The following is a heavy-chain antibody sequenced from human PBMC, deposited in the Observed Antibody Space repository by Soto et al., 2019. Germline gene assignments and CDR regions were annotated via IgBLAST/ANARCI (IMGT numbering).Heavy chain of an antibody. CDR1: GGSISSYY. CDR2: IYYRGST. Sequence: QVQLQESGPGVVKPSETLSLTCTVSGGSISSYYWSWIRQPPGKGLEWIGYIYYRGSTNYNPSLKSRVTISVDTSKNQFSLKLSSVTAADTAIYYCARSNWYFDLWGRGTLVTVSS. CDR3: ARSNWYFDL. V-gene: IGHV4-59*01. J-gene: IGHJ2*01.